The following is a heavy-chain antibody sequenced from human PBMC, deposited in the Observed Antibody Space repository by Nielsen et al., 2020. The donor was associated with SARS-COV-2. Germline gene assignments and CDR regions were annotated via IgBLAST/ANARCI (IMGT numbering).Heavy chain of an antibody. CDR2: IYYSGST. J-gene: IGHJ6*02. CDR3: ARTTHGGYGHYYDYGMDV. D-gene: IGHD5-12*01. CDR1: GGSISSSSYY. Sequence: SETLSLTCTVSGGSISSSSYYWGWIRQPPGKGLEWIGSIYYSGSTYYNPSLKSRVTISVDTSKNQFSLKLSSVTAADTAVYYCARTTHGGYGHYYDYGMDVWGQGTTVTVSS. V-gene: IGHV4-39*01.